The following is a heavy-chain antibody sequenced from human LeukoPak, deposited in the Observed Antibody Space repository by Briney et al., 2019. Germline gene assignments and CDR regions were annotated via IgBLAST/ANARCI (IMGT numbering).Heavy chain of an antibody. Sequence: PSETLSLTCAVYGGSFSGYYWSWIRQPPGKGLEWIGEINHSGSTNYNPSLKSRVTISVDTSKNQFSLKLSSVTAADTAVYYCARVTAAMEHYFDYWGQGTLGTLSP. CDR3: ARVTAAMEHYFDY. D-gene: IGHD5-18*01. J-gene: IGHJ4*02. V-gene: IGHV4-34*01. CDR1: GGSFSGYY. CDR2: INHSGST.